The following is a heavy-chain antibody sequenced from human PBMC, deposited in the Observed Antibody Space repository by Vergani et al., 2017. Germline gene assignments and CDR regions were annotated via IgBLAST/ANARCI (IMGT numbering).Heavy chain of an antibody. V-gene: IGHV4-30-2*01. CDR3: ARGSRLVRGVMGINGFDL. D-gene: IGHD3-10*01. Sequence: QVQLQESGPGLVKPSETLSLTCAVSGGSISSGGYSWSWIRQPPGKGLEWIGYIYHSGSTYYNPSLKSRVTISVDRSKNQFSLKLSSVTAAATAVYYCARGSRLVRGVMGINGFDLWGQGTLVTVSS. J-gene: IGHJ5*02. CDR1: GGSISSGGYS. CDR2: IYHSGST.